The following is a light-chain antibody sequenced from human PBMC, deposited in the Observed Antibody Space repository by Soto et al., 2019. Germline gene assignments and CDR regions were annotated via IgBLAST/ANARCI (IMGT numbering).Light chain of an antibody. CDR1: SSDVGGHDF. V-gene: IGLV2-8*01. CDR2: EVT. J-gene: IGLJ2*01. CDR3: SSYAASNNFEVV. Sequence: QSALTQPPSASGSPGQSVTISCTGTSSDVGGHDFVSWYQHHPGKAPKLIIYEVTKRPSGVPDRFSGSKSGSTASLTVFGLQAEDEADYHCSSYAASNNFEVVFGGGTKLTVL.